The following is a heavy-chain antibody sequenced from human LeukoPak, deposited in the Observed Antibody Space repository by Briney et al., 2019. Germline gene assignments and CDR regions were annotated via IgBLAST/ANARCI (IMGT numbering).Heavy chain of an antibody. CDR2: ISSSSSYI. CDR3: ARGQYCSSTSCTFDY. J-gene: IGHJ4*02. V-gene: IGHV3-21*06. D-gene: IGHD2-2*01. Sequence: PGGSLRLSCAASGFTFSSYAMSWVRQAPGKGLEWVSSISSSSSYIYYADSVKGRFTISRDNAKNSLYLQMNSLRAEDTAVYYCARGQYCSSTSCTFDYWGQGTLVTVSS. CDR1: GFTFSSYA.